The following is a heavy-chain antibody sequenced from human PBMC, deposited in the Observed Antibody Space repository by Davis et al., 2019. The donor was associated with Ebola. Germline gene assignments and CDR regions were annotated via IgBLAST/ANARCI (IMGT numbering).Heavy chain of an antibody. J-gene: IGHJ4*02. D-gene: IGHD3-10*01. V-gene: IGHV4-34*01. CDR1: GGSFSGYY. CDR2: INHSGST. CDR3: ARGGRAVRFEY. Sequence: MPGGSLRPSCAVYGGSFSGYYWSWIRQPPGKGLEWIGEINHSGSTNYNPSLKSRVTISVDTSNNQFSLKLSSVTAADTAVYYCARGGRAVRFEYWGQGTLVTVSS.